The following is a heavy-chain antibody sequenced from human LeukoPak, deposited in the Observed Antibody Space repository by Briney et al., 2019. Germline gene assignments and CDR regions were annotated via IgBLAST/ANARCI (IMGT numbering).Heavy chain of an antibody. D-gene: IGHD4-17*01. CDR2: IGGSGSST. J-gene: IGHJ4*02. V-gene: IGHV3-23*01. Sequence: GGSLRLSCAASGFTFNTYAMSWVRQAPGKGLEWVSGIGGSGSSTYYADAGKGPFTISRDNTKNTLFQQMNSLRADDTAVYYCAKGTGYGDLPFDYWGQGTLVTVSS. CDR1: GFTFNTYA. CDR3: AKGTGYGDLPFDY.